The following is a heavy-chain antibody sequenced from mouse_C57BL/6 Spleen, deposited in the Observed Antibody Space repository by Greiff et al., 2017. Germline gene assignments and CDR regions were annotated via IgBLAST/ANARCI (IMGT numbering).Heavy chain of an antibody. J-gene: IGHJ3*01. D-gene: IGHD1-1*01. CDR1: GFTFSSYA. V-gene: IGHV5-4*01. CDR2: ISDGGSYT. Sequence: EVQLVESGGGLVKPGGSLKLSCAASGFTFSSYAMSWVRQTPEKRLEWVATISDGGSYTYYPDNVKGRFTISRDNAKNNLYLQMSHLKSEDTAMYYCARDGENYGVADWGQGTLVTVAA. CDR3: ARDGENYGVAD.